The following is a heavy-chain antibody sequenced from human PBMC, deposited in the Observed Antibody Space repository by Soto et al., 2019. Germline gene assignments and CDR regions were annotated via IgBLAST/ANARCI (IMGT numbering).Heavy chain of an antibody. V-gene: IGHV3-7*01. CDR1: GFTLRSYW. Sequence: EEQLVASGGGLVQPGGSLRLSCAASGFTLRSYWMSWVRQAPGKGLEWLATIKTDASEKKYVDSVKGRFTVSRDNAMDSLDLQMDSERAVATASYYCARDSGYGSGSPVNHYLDCWGRGTLVTVSS. D-gene: IGHD3-10*01. CDR3: ARDSGYGSGSPVNHYLDC. CDR2: IKTDASEK. J-gene: IGHJ4*01.